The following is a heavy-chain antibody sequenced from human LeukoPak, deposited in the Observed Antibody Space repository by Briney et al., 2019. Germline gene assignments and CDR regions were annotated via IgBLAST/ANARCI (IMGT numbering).Heavy chain of an antibody. CDR1: GGTFNSYA. CDR3: ARGVDNYDILTGYNWFDP. D-gene: IGHD3-9*01. J-gene: IGHJ5*02. V-gene: IGHV1-69*13. CDR2: IIPIFGTA. Sequence: SVKVSCKASGGTFNSYAITWVRQAPGQGLEWMGGIIPIFGTANYAQKFQGRVTITADESTTTAYMELSSLRSEDTAVYYCARGVDNYDILTGYNWFDPWGQGTLVTVSS.